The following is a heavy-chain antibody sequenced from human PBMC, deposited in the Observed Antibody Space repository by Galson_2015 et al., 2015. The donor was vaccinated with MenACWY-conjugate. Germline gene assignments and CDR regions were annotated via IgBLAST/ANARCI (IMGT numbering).Heavy chain of an antibody. V-gene: IGHV4-34*01. J-gene: IGHJ6*02. Sequence: SETLSLTCAVYGGSFSGYYWSWIRQPPGKGLEWIGEINHSGSTNYNPSLKSRVTISVDTSKNQFSLKLSSVTAADTAVYYCARVGAYSYGYYYYYGMDVWGQGTTVTVSS. CDR2: INHSGST. CDR1: GGSFSGYY. CDR3: ARVGAYSYGYYYYYGMDV. D-gene: IGHD5-18*01.